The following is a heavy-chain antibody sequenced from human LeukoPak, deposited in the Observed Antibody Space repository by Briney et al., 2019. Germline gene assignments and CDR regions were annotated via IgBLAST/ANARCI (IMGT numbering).Heavy chain of an antibody. CDR1: GGSIGGYF. V-gene: IGHV4-59*01. D-gene: IGHD4-17*01. CDR2: IYYTGTA. J-gene: IGHJ5*01. Sequence: PSETLSLTCTVSGGSIGGYFWSWIRQPPGEGLEFIGYIYYTGTASYNPSLNSRVTMSVDTSKNQLSLTLSSVTAADTAVYYCAKFATVTTPNWIDFWGQGTLVTVSS. CDR3: AKFATVTTPNWIDF.